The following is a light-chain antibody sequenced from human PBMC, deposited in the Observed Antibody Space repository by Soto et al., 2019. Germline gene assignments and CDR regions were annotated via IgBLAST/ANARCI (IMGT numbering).Light chain of an antibody. CDR1: QAISSY. V-gene: IGKV1-9*01. CDR2: AAS. Sequence: DIQITQSPSSLSASAGDRVSITCRASQAISSYLNWYQQKPGRAPKLLIYAASTLQSGVPSRFSGSGSGTEFTLTISSLQPDDFATYYCQQLNSYPSTFGQGTRLEIK. J-gene: IGKJ5*01. CDR3: QQLNSYPST.